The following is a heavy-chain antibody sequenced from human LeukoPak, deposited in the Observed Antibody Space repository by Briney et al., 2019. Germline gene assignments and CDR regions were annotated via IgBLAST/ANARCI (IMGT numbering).Heavy chain of an antibody. V-gene: IGHV4-34*01. CDR1: GGSFSGYY. CDR2: INHSGST. D-gene: IGHD5-12*01. J-gene: IGHJ6*03. CDR3: ARGPPYIVATLYYYYYMDV. Sequence: PSETLSLTCAVYGGSFSGYYWSWIRQPPGKGLEWIGEINHSGSTNYNPSLKSRVTISVDTSKNQFSLKLSSVTAADTAVYYCARGPPYIVATLYYYYYMDVWGKGTTVTVSS.